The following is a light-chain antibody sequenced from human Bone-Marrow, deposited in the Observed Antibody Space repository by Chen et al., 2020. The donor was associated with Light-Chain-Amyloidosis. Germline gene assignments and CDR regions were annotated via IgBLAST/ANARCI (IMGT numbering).Light chain of an antibody. J-gene: IGKJ5*01. CDR3: QQSSSSPIT. Sequence: EIVLTQSPGTLSLSPGERVTLSCRASQSVHANYLTWYQQKPGQAPRLLISGTSSRAAGIPDRFSGSGYGTDITLTISRLEPGDFAVYYCQQSSSSPITFGQGTRLEIK. CDR2: GTS. CDR1: QSVHANY. V-gene: IGKV3-20*01.